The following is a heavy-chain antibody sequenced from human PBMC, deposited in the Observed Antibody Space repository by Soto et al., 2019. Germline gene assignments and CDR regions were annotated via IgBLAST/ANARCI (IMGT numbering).Heavy chain of an antibody. J-gene: IGHJ4*01. V-gene: IGHV3-21*06. CDR1: GFPLRPYT. CDR3: VRGMNPLF. CDR2: ISISSSDR. Sequence: TGGSLRPSCEALGFPLRPYTLNWVRQAPGKGLEWVSSISISSSDRYYADSVRGRFTISRDNAKNALYLQMNSLRADDTAVYFCVRGMNPLFGGQGTLVTVSS.